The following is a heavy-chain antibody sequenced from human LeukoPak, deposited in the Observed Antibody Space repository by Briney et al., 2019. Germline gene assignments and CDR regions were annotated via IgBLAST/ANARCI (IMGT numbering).Heavy chain of an antibody. CDR1: GFTFRSHA. V-gene: IGHV3-30*01. J-gene: IGHJ4*02. D-gene: IGHD1-1*01. Sequence: GGSLRLSCAASGFTFRSHAMHWVRQAPAKGLEWITFISFDGNVKYYSDSVKGRFTISRDNFRETLSLQMNSLRPEDTAVYYCARDMSERYSADYWGQGALVTVSS. CDR2: ISFDGNVK. CDR3: ARDMSERYSADY.